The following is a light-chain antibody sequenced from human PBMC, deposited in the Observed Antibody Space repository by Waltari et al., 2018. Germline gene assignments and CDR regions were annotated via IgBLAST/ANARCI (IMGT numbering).Light chain of an antibody. CDR2: KDT. CDR3: QSADSSGTYVL. Sequence: SYILTQPPSVSVSPGQTARISCPGDALPKQYAYWYQQKPGQAPVMLIYKDTKRPSGIPERLSGSSSGTTVTLTISGVQAEDEADYYCQSADSSGTYVLFGGGTKLTVL. J-gene: IGLJ2*01. CDR1: ALPKQY. V-gene: IGLV3-25*03.